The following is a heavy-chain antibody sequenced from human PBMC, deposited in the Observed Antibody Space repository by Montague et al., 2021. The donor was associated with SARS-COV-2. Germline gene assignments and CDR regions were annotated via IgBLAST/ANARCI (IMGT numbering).Heavy chain of an antibody. CDR3: ARNRGWRSRRAGYIDL. CDR1: GGSISGDSYD. Sequence: TLSLTCTVSGGSISGDSYDWTWIRQHPGKGLEWIAYIYYTGSTYYNPSLQSRLRTSLDTSKNQFSLTLTSVTAADTAIYYCARNRGWRSRRAGYIDLWGRGTLVTVSS. CDR2: IYYTGST. V-gene: IGHV4-31*03. D-gene: IGHD7-27*01. J-gene: IGHJ2*01.